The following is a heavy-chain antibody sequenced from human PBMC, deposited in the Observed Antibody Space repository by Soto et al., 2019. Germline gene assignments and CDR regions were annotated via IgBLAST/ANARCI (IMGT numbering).Heavy chain of an antibody. D-gene: IGHD3-3*01. J-gene: IGHJ6*02. Sequence: GGSLRLSCAASGFTFSSYAMSWVRQAPGKGLEWVSAISGSGGSTYYADSVKGRFTISRDNSKKTLYLQMNSLRAEDTAVYYCAKDQVLEWLFSKIDNRYYYYGMDVWGQGTTVTVSS. CDR2: ISGSGGST. V-gene: IGHV3-23*01. CDR3: AKDQVLEWLFSKIDNRYYYYGMDV. CDR1: GFTFSSYA.